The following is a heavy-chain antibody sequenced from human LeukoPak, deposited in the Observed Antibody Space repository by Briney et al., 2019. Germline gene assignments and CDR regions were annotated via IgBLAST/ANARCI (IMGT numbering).Heavy chain of an antibody. D-gene: IGHD3-10*01. CDR2: ISGSGGST. J-gene: IGHJ4*02. CDR3: ADMVRGSYYFDY. CDR1: GFTFRSYW. Sequence: GGSLRLSCVASGFTFRSYWMSWVRQAPGKGLEWVSAISGSGGSTYYADSVKGRFTISRDNSKNTLYLQMNSLRAEDTAVYYCADMVRGSYYFDYWGQGTLVTVSS. V-gene: IGHV3-23*01.